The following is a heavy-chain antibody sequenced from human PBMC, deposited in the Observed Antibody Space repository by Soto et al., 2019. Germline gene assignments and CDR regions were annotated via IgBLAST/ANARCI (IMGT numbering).Heavy chain of an antibody. V-gene: IGHV3-30-3*01. J-gene: IGHJ6*02. D-gene: IGHD3-10*01. Sequence: QVQLVESGGGVVQPGRSLRLSCAASGFTFSSYAMHWFRQAPGKGLVWVAVISYDGSNKYYADSVKGRFTISRDNSKNTLYLQMNSLRDEDTAVSYCARAPMVRGVRLGGMDVWGQGTTVTVSS. CDR3: ARAPMVRGVRLGGMDV. CDR1: GFTFSSYA. CDR2: ISYDGSNK.